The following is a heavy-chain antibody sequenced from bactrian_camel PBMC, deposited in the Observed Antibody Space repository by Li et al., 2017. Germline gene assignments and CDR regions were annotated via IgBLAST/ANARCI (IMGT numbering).Heavy chain of an antibody. CDR2: VYSASGTD. J-gene: IGHJ6*01. CDR1: GAISNNCC. CDR3: AADQPCTETVVAGRVPNFGF. V-gene: IGHV3S54*01. Sequence: HVQLVESGGGSVQAGKSLRLSCVRSGAISNNCCVGWFRQPPGKEREEVARVYSASGTDFYADSVKGRFTISQEIGKNTMYLQMNSLKPDDTATYYCAADQPCTETVVAGRVPNFGFWAQGTQVTVS. D-gene: IGHD6*01.